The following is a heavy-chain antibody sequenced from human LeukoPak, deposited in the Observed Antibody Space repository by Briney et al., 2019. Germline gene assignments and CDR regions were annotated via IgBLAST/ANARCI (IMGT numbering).Heavy chain of an antibody. D-gene: IGHD2-8*01. V-gene: IGHV1-3*03. CDR3: ARQVWRYCTNGVCYYLDY. J-gene: IGHJ4*02. CDR1: GYTFTGYY. Sequence: ASVKVSCKASGYTFTGYYMHWVRQAPGQRLEWMGWINAGNGNTKYSQEFQGRVTITRDTSASTAYMELSSLRSEDMAVYYCARQVWRYCTNGVCYYLDYWGQGTLVTVSS. CDR2: INAGNGNT.